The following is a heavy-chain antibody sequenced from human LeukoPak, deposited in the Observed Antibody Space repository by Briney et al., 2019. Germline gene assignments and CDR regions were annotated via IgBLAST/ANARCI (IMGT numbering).Heavy chain of an antibody. CDR3: ARDRGAGNFDY. CDR2: INPNSGGT. CDR1: GYTFTSYG. D-gene: IGHD3-10*01. Sequence: RASVKVSCKASGYTFTSYGISWVRQAPGQGLEWMGWINPNSGGTNYAQKFQGRVTMTRDTSISTAYMELSRLRSDDTAVYYCARDRGAGNFDYWGQGTLVTVSS. V-gene: IGHV1-2*02. J-gene: IGHJ4*02.